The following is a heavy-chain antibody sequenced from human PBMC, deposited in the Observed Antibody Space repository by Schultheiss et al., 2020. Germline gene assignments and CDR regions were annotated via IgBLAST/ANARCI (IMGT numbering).Heavy chain of an antibody. V-gene: IGHV3-21*01. Sequence: GGSLRLSCAASGFTFSSYSMNWVRQAPGKGLEWVSSISSSSSYIYYADSVKGRFTISRDNAKNSLYLQMNSLRAEDTAVYYCARVGIAAAAEPLDYWGQGTLVTFSS. CDR1: GFTFSSYS. CDR3: ARVGIAAAAEPLDY. D-gene: IGHD6-13*01. J-gene: IGHJ4*02. CDR2: ISSSSSYI.